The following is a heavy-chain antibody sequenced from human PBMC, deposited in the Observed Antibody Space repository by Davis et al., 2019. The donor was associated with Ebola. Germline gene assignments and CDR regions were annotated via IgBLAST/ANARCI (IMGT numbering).Heavy chain of an antibody. D-gene: IGHD6-19*01. CDR1: GYTFTNYY. CDR3: AKSRGSGWFTLDN. CDR2: IATNTGNP. V-gene: IGHV7-4-1*02. Sequence: ASVKVSCKASGYTFTNYYMHWVRQAPGQGLEWMGWIATNTGNPMYAQGFTGRVVFSLDTSVSTAYLQISSLEPDDTAVYYCAKSRGSGWFTLDNWGQGTQVTVS. J-gene: IGHJ4*02.